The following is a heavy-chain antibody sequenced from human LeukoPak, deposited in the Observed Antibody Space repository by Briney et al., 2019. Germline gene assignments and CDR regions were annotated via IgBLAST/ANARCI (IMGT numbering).Heavy chain of an antibody. J-gene: IGHJ5*02. D-gene: IGHD3-3*01. Sequence: SETLSLTCTVSGGSISSGGYYWSWIRQHPGKGLEWIGYIYYSGSTYYNPSLKSRVTISVGTSKNQFSLKLSSVTAADTAVYYCAREREARITIFGVVTGLNWFDPWGQGTLVTVSS. V-gene: IGHV4-31*03. CDR2: IYYSGST. CDR3: AREREARITIFGVVTGLNWFDP. CDR1: GGSISSGGYY.